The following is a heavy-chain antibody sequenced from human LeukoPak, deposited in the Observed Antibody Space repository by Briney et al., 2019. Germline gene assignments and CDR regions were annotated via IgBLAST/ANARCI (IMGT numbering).Heavy chain of an antibody. J-gene: IGHJ6*03. D-gene: IGHD6-19*01. CDR3: ARDHEYSSGWPTDRGYYYMDV. CDR1: GYTLTSYG. CDR2: ISAYNGNT. Sequence: ASVKVSCKASGYTLTSYGISWVRQAPGQGLEWMGWISAYNGNTNYAQKLQGRVTMTTDTSTSTAYMELSSLRSEDTAVYYCARDHEYSSGWPTDRGYYYMDVWGKGTTVTISS. V-gene: IGHV1-18*01.